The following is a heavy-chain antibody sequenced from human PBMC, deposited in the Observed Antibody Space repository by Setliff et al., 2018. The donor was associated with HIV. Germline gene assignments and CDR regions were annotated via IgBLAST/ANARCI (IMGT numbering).Heavy chain of an antibody. V-gene: IGHV4-39*01. D-gene: IGHD2-21*02. CDR1: GGSIRSSSYY. CDR3: ARQYGAVKSVVTVVAKYFPH. Sequence: SETLSLTCNVSGGSIRSSSYYWGWIRQPPGKGLEWIGSIYYRGSTYYNPSLKSRVTISVDTSKNQFSLKLTSVTAADTAVYYCARQYGAVKSVVTVVAKYFPHWGQGTLVTVAS. J-gene: IGHJ1*01. CDR2: IYYRGST.